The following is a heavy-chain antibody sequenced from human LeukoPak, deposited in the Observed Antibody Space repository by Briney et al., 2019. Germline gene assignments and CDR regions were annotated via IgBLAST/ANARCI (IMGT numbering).Heavy chain of an antibody. CDR1: GGTFSSYA. CDR3: ARPSRYYYDSSGYLPGYYYYGMDV. CDR2: IIPIFGTA. J-gene: IGHJ6*02. V-gene: IGHV1-69*13. D-gene: IGHD3-22*01. Sequence: VASVKVSCKASGGTFSSYAISWVRQAPGQGLERMGGIIPIFGTANYAQKFQGRVTITADESTSTAYMELSSLRSEDTAVYYCARPSRYYYDSSGYLPGYYYYGMDVWGQGTTVTVSS.